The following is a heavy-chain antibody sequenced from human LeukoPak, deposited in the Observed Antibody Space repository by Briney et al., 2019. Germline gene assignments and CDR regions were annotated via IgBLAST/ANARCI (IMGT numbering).Heavy chain of an antibody. CDR2: INHSGST. J-gene: IGHJ3*02. D-gene: IGHD3-10*01. V-gene: IGHV4-34*01. CDR1: GGSISSYY. CDR3: ARGSGGIDI. Sequence: SETLSLTCTVSGGSISSYYWSWIRQPPGKGLEWIGEINHSGSTNYNPSLKSRVTISVDTSKNQFSLKLSSVTAADTAVYYCARGSGGIDIWGQGTMVTVSS.